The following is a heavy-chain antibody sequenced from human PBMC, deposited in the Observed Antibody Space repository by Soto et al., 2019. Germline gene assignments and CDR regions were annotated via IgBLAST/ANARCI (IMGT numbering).Heavy chain of an antibody. Sequence: SVKVSCKASGGTFSSYAISWVRQAPGQGLEWMGGIIPIFGTANYAQKFQGSVTITADESTSTAYMELSSLRSEDTAVYYCARGRSSNYDILTGYYNWFDPWGQGTLVTVSS. J-gene: IGHJ5*02. D-gene: IGHD3-9*01. CDR3: ARGRSSNYDILTGYYNWFDP. CDR2: IIPIFGTA. V-gene: IGHV1-69*13. CDR1: GGTFSSYA.